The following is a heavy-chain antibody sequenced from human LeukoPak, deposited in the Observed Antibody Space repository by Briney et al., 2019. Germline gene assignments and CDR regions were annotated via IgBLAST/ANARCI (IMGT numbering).Heavy chain of an antibody. V-gene: IGHV1-18*01. CDR2: ISAYNGNT. Sequence: ASVKVSCKASGYTFTSYGISWVRQAPGQGLEWMGWISAYNGNTNYAQKLQGRVTMTTDTSTSTAYMELRSLRSDDTAVYYCARVSPLDYYDSSGYYDYWGQGTLVTVSS. CDR1: GYTFTSYG. CDR3: ARVSPLDYYDSSGYYDY. J-gene: IGHJ4*02. D-gene: IGHD3-22*01.